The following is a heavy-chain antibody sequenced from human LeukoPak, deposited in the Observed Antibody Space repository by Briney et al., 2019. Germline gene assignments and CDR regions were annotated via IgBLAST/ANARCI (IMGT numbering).Heavy chain of an antibody. D-gene: IGHD3/OR15-3a*01. Sequence: ASVKVSCKASGYTFTIYDMNWVRQATGQGLEWLGWMNPNSGNTGYTQNFQGRVTMTMNTSITTAYMELSSLRSEDTAVYYCARALSWTTESYYYMDVWGKGTTVTVSS. CDR3: ARALSWTTESYYYMDV. V-gene: IGHV1-8*01. J-gene: IGHJ6*03. CDR1: GYTFTIYD. CDR2: MNPNSGNT.